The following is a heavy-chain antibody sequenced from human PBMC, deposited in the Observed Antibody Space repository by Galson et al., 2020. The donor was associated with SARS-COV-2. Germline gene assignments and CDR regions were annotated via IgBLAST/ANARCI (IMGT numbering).Heavy chain of an antibody. D-gene: IGHD3-10*01. CDR1: GFAFSSYT. V-gene: IGHV3-21*01. Sequence: GGSLRLSCDASGFAFSSYTMNWVRQAPGKGLEWVASLDTSSTYIYHADSLKGRFTISRDNAENSLYLQMNSLRAEDTAVYYCARSPPASTSGTSIYFDYWGQGTQVTVSS. CDR3: ARSPPASTSGTSIYFDY. J-gene: IGHJ4*02. CDR2: LDTSSTYI.